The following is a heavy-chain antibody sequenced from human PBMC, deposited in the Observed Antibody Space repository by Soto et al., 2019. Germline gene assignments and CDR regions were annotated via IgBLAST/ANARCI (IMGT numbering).Heavy chain of an antibody. CDR2: INPSGST. J-gene: IGHJ6*03. Sequence: QVQLQQLGAGLLKPSETLSLTCAVYGGSFSGYYWSWIRQPPGQGLEWIGEINPSGSTSYNPSLKSRVIISVDTSKNQFSLKMSSVTAADTAVYYCAVKYYAFLTGFLHTAKKPHMDVWGKGTTVTVFS. CDR3: AVKYYAFLTGFLHTAKKPHMDV. CDR1: GGSFSGYY. D-gene: IGHD3-9*01. V-gene: IGHV4-34*01.